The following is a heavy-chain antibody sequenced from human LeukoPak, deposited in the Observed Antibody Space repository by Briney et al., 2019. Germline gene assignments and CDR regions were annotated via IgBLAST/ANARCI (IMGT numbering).Heavy chain of an antibody. V-gene: IGHV3-33*03. Sequence: PGRSLRLSCAASGFTFSSYGMHWVRQAPGKGLEWVAFIWYDGSNKYYADSVKGRFTISRDNAKNSLYLQMNSLRAEDTALYYCAKDITPASHEYSSSSPFDYWGQGTLVTVSS. J-gene: IGHJ4*02. CDR3: AKDITPASHEYSSSSPFDY. CDR2: IWYDGSNK. CDR1: GFTFSSYG. D-gene: IGHD6-6*01.